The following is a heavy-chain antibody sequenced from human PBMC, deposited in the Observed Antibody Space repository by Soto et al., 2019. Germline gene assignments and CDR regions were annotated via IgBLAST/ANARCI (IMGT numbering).Heavy chain of an antibody. Sequence: GGSLRLSCAASGFTFGTYTMSWVCQAPGKGLEWVSSISGSDGTTYYADSVKGRFSISRDKSKNTLYLQMNSLRAEDTAIYYCAKLDFWNSYYGLDVWGQGTTVTVSS. D-gene: IGHD3-3*01. CDR2: ISGSDGTT. CDR1: GFTFGTYT. J-gene: IGHJ6*02. CDR3: AKLDFWNSYYGLDV. V-gene: IGHV3-23*01.